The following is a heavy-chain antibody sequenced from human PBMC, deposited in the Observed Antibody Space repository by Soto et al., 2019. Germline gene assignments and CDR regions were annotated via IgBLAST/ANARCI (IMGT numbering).Heavy chain of an antibody. CDR3: ANYLSGSYPFDY. Sequence: PGGSLRLSFTASGFTFSNYNMNWVRQAPGKGLEWLLKITSSGNAIYSADSVRGRFTVSRDNAKNSLYLQMNSLRDEDTAVYYCANYLSGSYPFDYWGQGTLVTVSS. CDR1: GFTFSNYN. CDR2: ITSSGNAI. J-gene: IGHJ4*02. D-gene: IGHD1-26*01. V-gene: IGHV3-48*02.